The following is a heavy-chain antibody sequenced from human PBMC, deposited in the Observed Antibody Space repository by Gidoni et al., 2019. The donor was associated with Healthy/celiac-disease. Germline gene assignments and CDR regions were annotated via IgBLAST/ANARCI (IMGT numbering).Heavy chain of an antibody. J-gene: IGHJ6*02. V-gene: IGHV4-59*01. Sequence: QVQLQESGPGLVKPSETLSLTCTVSGGSLSSYYWSWIRQPPGKGLEWIGYIYYSGSTNYNPSLKSRVTISVDTSKNQFSLKLSSVTAADTPVYYCARDHSSGWYVPGGYYYYGMDVWGQGTTVTVSS. CDR3: ARDHSSGWYVPGGYYYYGMDV. CDR2: IYYSGST. CDR1: GGSLSSYY. D-gene: IGHD6-19*01.